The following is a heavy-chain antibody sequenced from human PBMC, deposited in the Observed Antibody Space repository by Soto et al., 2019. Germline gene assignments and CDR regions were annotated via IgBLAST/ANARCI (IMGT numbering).Heavy chain of an antibody. CDR3: ARAGADTAMVTPYYFDY. CDR1: GGTFSSYA. V-gene: IGHV1-69*01. J-gene: IGHJ4*02. D-gene: IGHD5-18*01. CDR2: IIPIFGTA. Sequence: QVPLVQSGAEVKKPGSSVKVSCKASGGTFSSYAISWVRQAPGQGLEWMGGIIPIFGTANYAQKFQGRVTITADESTSTAYMELSSLRSEDTAVYYCARAGADTAMVTPYYFDYWGQGTLVTVSS.